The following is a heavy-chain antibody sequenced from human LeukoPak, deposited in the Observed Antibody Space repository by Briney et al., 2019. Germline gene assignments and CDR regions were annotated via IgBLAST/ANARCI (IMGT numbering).Heavy chain of an antibody. CDR1: GYTLTELS. J-gene: IGHJ5*02. D-gene: IGHD2-8*01. CDR2: INPSGGGT. CDR3: ARDMLAVPSNWFDP. V-gene: IGHV1-46*01. Sequence: ASVKVSCKVSGYTLTELSMHWVRQAPGQGLEWMGVINPSGGGTSYAQKFQGRVTMTRDTSTSTVYMDLRSLRSEDTAMYFCARDMLAVPSNWFDPWGQGTLVTVSS.